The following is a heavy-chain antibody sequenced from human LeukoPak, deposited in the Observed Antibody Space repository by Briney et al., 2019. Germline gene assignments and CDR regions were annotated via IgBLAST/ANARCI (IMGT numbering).Heavy chain of an antibody. CDR2: INPSGGST. J-gene: IGHJ4*02. V-gene: IGHV1-46*01. D-gene: IGHD3-22*01. CDR1: GYTFTSYY. CDR3: ARDLISHYYDSSGMMNFDY. Sequence: GASVKVSCKASGYTFTSYYMHWVRQAPGPGLEWMGIINPSGGSTSYAQKFQGRVTMTRDMSTSTVYMELSSLRSEDTAVYYCARDLISHYYDSSGMMNFDYWGQGTLVTVSS.